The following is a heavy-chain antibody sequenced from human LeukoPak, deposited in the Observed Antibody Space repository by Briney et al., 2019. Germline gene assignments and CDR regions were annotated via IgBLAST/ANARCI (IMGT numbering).Heavy chain of an antibody. J-gene: IGHJ5*02. CDR2: ISGSGGST. V-gene: IGHV3-23*01. Sequence: AGGSLRLSCAASGFTFSSYAMSWVRQAPGKGLEWVSAISGSGGSTYYADSVEGRFTISRDNSKNTLYLQMNSLRAEDTAVYYCAKDLGWYNVGWFDPWGQGTLVTVSS. CDR3: AKDLGWYNVGWFDP. D-gene: IGHD6-19*01. CDR1: GFTFSSYA.